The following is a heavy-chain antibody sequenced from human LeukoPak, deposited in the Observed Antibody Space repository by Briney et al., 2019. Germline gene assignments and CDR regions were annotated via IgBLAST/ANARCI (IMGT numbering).Heavy chain of an antibody. Sequence: SETLSLTCTVSGGSISSYYWGWIRQPPGKGLEWIGSINYSGSTYYNPSLKSRVTISVDTSKNQFSLKLSSVTAADTAVHYCARQTPHYIAAAGTFDYWGQGTLVTVSS. CDR3: ARQTPHYIAAAGTFDY. V-gene: IGHV4-39*01. J-gene: IGHJ4*02. D-gene: IGHD6-13*01. CDR2: INYSGST. CDR1: GGSISSYY.